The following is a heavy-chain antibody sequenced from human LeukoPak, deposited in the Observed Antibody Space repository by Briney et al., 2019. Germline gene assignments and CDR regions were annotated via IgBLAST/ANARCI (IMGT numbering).Heavy chain of an antibody. Sequence: GRALRLSCAASGFTFSSYAMHWVRQAPGKGLERVAVISYDGSNKYYADSVKGRFTISRDNSKNTLYLQKNSLRAEDTAVYYCARGGYDSSGYYYGVDYWGQGTLVTVSS. CDR3: ARGGYDSSGYYYGVDY. CDR1: GFTFSSYA. V-gene: IGHV3-30*04. D-gene: IGHD3-22*01. J-gene: IGHJ4*02. CDR2: ISYDGSNK.